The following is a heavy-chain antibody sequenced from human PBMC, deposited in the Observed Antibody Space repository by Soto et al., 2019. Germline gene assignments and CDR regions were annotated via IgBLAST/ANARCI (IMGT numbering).Heavy chain of an antibody. Sequence: QVQLVESGGGVVQPGRSLRLSCAASGFTFSSYGMYWVRQAPGKGLEWVAVIWYDGSNKYYADSVKGRFTISRDNSKNTLYLQMNSLRAEDTAVYYGARDPNEGGYSYGRGDVWGQGTTVTVSS. CDR2: IWYDGSNK. J-gene: IGHJ6*02. CDR1: GFTFSSYG. V-gene: IGHV3-33*01. D-gene: IGHD5-18*01. CDR3: ARDPNEGGYSYGRGDV.